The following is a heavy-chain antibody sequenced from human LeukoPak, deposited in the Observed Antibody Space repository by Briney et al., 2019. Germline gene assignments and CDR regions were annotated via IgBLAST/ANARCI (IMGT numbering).Heavy chain of an antibody. Sequence: GGSLRLSCAASGFTFSSYSMTWVRQAPGKGLEWVSSISSSSSYIYYADSVKGRFTISRDNAKNSLYLQMNSLRAEDTAVYYCASGPFDFWSGYYLTGYYYGMDVWGQGTTVTVSS. V-gene: IGHV3-21*01. CDR3: ASGPFDFWSGYYLTGYYYGMDV. CDR2: ISSSSSYI. D-gene: IGHD3-3*01. J-gene: IGHJ6*02. CDR1: GFTFSSYS.